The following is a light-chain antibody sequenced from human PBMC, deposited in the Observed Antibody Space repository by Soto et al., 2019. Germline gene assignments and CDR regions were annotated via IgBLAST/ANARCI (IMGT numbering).Light chain of an antibody. J-gene: IGKJ1*01. Sequence: EIVLTQSPATLSLSPGERATLSCRASHSISTYLASYQHKPGRAPRLLIYDATNRATGIPARFRGSGSETDFTLTISSLEPEDFAVYYCQQRTDWWTFGQGTKVEIK. CDR2: DAT. V-gene: IGKV3-11*01. CDR3: QQRTDWWT. CDR1: HSISTY.